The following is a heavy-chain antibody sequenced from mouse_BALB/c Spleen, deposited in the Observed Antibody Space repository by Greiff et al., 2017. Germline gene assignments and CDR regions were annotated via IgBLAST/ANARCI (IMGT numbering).Heavy chain of an antibody. J-gene: IGHJ4*01. CDR3: ARVTGTYYYAMDY. V-gene: IGHV5-17*02. Sequence: EVQLVESGGGLVQPGGSRKLSCAASGFTFSSFGMHWVRQAPEKGLEWVAYISSGSSTIYYADTVKGRFTIPRDNPKNTLFLQMTSLRSEDTAMYYCARVTGTYYYAMDYWGQGTSVTVSS. CDR2: ISSGSSTI. CDR1: GFTFSSFG. D-gene: IGHD4-1*01.